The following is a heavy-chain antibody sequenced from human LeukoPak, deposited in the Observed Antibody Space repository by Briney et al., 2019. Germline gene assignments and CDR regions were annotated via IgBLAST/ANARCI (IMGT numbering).Heavy chain of an antibody. CDR3: ARRDGDI. Sequence: SETLSLTCIVSGGSIAGSFYYWAWIRQTPGKGLEWVGTIYSGGSTYYNPSLKSRVTMSVDTSKNQFSLKLSSVTAADTAVYYCARRDGDIWGQGTMVTVCS. V-gene: IGHV4-39*07. CDR2: IYSGGST. J-gene: IGHJ3*02. D-gene: IGHD5-24*01. CDR1: GGSIAGSFYY.